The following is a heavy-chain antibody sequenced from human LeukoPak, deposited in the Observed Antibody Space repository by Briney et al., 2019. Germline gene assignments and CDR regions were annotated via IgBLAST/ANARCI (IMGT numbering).Heavy chain of an antibody. CDR3: AKSGYNRFDY. D-gene: IGHD5-24*01. CDR1: GFTFSSSA. Sequence: GGSLRLSCAASGFTFSSSAMSWVRQAPGKGLEWVSTISGSDSSTHYADSVKGRFTISGDNSKNTLYLQMNSLGADDTAVYYCAKSGYNRFDYWGQGTLVTVSS. CDR2: ISGSDSST. V-gene: IGHV3-23*01. J-gene: IGHJ4*02.